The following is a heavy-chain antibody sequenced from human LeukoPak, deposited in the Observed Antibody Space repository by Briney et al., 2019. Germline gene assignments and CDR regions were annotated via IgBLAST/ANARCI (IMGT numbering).Heavy chain of an antibody. D-gene: IGHD3-10*01. CDR2: ISGSGGST. J-gene: IGHJ4*02. CDR3: AKRDYGSGSYPFDY. Sequence: GGSLRLSCAASGFTFSSYAMSRVRQAPGKGLEWVSAISGSGGSTYYADSVKGRFTISRDNSKNTLYLQMNSLRAEDTAVYYCAKRDYGSGSYPFDYWGQGTLVTVSS. CDR1: GFTFSSYA. V-gene: IGHV3-23*01.